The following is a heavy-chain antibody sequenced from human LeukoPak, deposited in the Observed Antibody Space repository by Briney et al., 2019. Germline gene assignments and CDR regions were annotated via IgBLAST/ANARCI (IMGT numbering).Heavy chain of an antibody. J-gene: IGHJ4*02. CDR1: GFTFGDYA. D-gene: IGHD2-15*01. CDR2: IRSKAYGGTT. V-gene: IGHV3-49*04. Sequence: GGSLRLSRTASGFTFGDYAMSWVRQAPGKGLEWVGFIRSKAYGGTTEYAASVKGRFTISRDDSKSIAYLQMNSLKTEDTAVYYCTREERYCSGGSCYVVDYWGQGTLVTVSS. CDR3: TREERYCSGGSCYVVDY.